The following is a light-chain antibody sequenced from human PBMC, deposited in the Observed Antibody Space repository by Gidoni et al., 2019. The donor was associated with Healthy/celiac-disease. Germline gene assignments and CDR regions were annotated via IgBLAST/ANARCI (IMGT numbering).Light chain of an antibody. CDR2: AAS. Sequence: DIQMTQSPSSLSASVGDRVTITCRASQSISSYLNWYQQKPGKAPKLLIYAASSLQSGVPSRFSGSGSGTAFTLTISSLQPEAFATYYCQPSYSTPDTFGGGTKVEIK. CDR1: QSISSY. V-gene: IGKV1-39*01. CDR3: QPSYSTPDT. J-gene: IGKJ4*01.